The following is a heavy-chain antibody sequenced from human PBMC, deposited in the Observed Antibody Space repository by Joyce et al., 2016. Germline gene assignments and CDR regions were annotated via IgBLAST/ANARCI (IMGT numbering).Heavy chain of an antibody. V-gene: IGHV1-46*01. CDR2: LKLSEGIT. Sequence: QELLVQSGAEVKEPGTSVKVSCKTSEYTFTGDYIHWVRQAPGQGLKWMGVLKLSEGITRYAQKFQGRVALTTDSSTKIIYMELTGLKSDDTAMYYCTSEPQYTGSCDNWGEGTLVTASA. J-gene: IGHJ4*02. CDR3: TSEPQYTGSCDN. D-gene: IGHD1-26*01. CDR1: EYTFTGDY.